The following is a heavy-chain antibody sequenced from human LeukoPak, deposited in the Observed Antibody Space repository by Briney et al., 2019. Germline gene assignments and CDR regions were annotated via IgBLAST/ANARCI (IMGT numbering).Heavy chain of an antibody. D-gene: IGHD5-12*01. CDR2: IHSSGTVK. J-gene: IGHJ4*02. CDR1: RFPFSIYE. CDR3: ALLTVASDFDY. V-gene: IGHV3-48*03. Sequence: GGSLRLSCVVSRFPFSIYEMNWVRQAPGKGLEWVSNIHSSGTVKYYSDSVGGRFSISRDNAKSSLYLQMNSLRVEDTAVYYCALLTVASDFDYWGQGALVTVSS.